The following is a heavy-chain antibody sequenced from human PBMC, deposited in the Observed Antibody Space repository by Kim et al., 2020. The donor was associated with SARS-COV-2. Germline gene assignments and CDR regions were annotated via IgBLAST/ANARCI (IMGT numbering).Heavy chain of an antibody. CDR2: ISSSSSYI. CDR1: GFTFSSYS. CDR3: ARGIAVAAPAGY. J-gene: IGHJ4*02. V-gene: IGHV3-21*01. D-gene: IGHD6-19*01. Sequence: GGSLRLSCAASGFTFSSYSMNWVRQAPGKGLEWVSSISSSSSYIYYADSVKGRFTISRDNAKNSLYLQMNSLRAEDTAVYYCARGIAVAAPAGYWGQGTLVTVSS.